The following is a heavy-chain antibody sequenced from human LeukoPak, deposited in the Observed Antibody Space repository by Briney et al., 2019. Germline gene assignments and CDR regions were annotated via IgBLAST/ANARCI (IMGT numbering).Heavy chain of an antibody. D-gene: IGHD4-17*01. V-gene: IGHV4-34*01. J-gene: IGHJ4*02. Sequence: SETLSLTCAVYGGSFSGYYWSWIRQPPGKGLEWIGEINHSGSTNYNPSLKSRVTISVDTSKNQLSLKLSSVTAADTAVYYCARETYGDKLFDYWGQGTLVTVSS. CDR3: ARETYGDKLFDY. CDR2: INHSGST. CDR1: GGSFSGYY.